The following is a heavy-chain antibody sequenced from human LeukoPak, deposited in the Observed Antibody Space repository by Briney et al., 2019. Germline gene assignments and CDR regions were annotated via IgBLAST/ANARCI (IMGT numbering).Heavy chain of an antibody. V-gene: IGHV3-21*01. D-gene: IGHD2-2*01. Sequence: NPGGSLRLSCAASGFTFSSYDMNWVRQAPGKGLEWVSSISSSSSYIYYADSLKGRFTISRDNAKNSLHLQMNSLRAEDTAVYYCVRRYCSSTTCPLDYWGQGTLVTVSS. CDR3: VRRYCSSTTCPLDY. CDR1: GFTFSSYD. J-gene: IGHJ4*02. CDR2: ISSSSSYI.